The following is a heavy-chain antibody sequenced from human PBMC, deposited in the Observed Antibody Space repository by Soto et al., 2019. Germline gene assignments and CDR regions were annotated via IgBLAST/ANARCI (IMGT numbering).Heavy chain of an antibody. CDR3: AREAIFGVVRSPYMDV. Sequence: SETLSLTCAVYGGSFSGYYWSWIRQPPGKGLEWIGEINHSGSTNYNPSLKSRVTISVDTSKNQFSLKLSSVTAADTAVYYCAREAIFGVVRSPYMDVWGKGTTVTVSS. V-gene: IGHV4-34*01. J-gene: IGHJ6*03. D-gene: IGHD3-3*01. CDR1: GGSFSGYY. CDR2: INHSGST.